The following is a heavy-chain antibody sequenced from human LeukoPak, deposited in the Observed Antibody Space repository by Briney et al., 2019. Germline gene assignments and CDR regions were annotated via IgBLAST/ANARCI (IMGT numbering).Heavy chain of an antibody. V-gene: IGHV4-39*07. D-gene: IGHD3-10*01. CDR3: AGERARITMVRGAVDAFDI. J-gene: IGHJ3*02. CDR1: GGSISSSSYY. CDR2: IYYSGST. Sequence: SETLSLTCTVSGGSISSSSYYWGWIRQPPGKGLEWIGSIYYSGSTYYNPSLKSRATISVDTSKNQFSLKLSSVTAADTAVYYCAGERARITMVRGAVDAFDIWGQGTMVTVSS.